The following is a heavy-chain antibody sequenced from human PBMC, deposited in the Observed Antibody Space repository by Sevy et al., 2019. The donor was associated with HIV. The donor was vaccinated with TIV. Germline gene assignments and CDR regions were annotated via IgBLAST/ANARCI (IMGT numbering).Heavy chain of an antibody. J-gene: IGHJ3*02. V-gene: IGHV5-51*01. Sequence: GESLKISCKGSGYSFTSYWIGWVRQMPGKGLEWMGIIYPGDSDTRYSPSFQGQVTISADKSISTAYLQWSSLKASDTTMYYCARWARIEAAGTGGNDAFDIWGQGTMVTVSS. D-gene: IGHD6-13*01. CDR2: IYPGDSDT. CDR1: GYSFTSYW. CDR3: ARWARIEAAGTGGNDAFDI.